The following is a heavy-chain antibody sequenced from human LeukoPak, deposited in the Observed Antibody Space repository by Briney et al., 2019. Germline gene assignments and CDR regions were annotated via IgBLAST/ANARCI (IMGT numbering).Heavy chain of an antibody. D-gene: IGHD2-21*02. V-gene: IGHV3-30*18. CDR2: ISYDGSNT. CDR1: GFTFSNYG. J-gene: IGHJ3*02. CDR3: AKDRQRQIVVETPGLAAFDI. Sequence: PGRSLRLSCAASGFTFSNYGMHWVRQAPGKGLEWVTVISYDGSNTYYADSVKGRFTISRDNSKNTPNLQMNSLRAEDTGVYYCAKDRQRQIVVETPGLAAFDIWGQGTKVTVSS.